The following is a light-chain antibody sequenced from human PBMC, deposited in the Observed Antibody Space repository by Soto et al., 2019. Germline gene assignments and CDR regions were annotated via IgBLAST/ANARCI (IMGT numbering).Light chain of an antibody. J-gene: IGLJ3*02. CDR2: DVS. V-gene: IGLV2-14*01. CDR1: SRDVGGYNY. Sequence: QSVSVSGSPGQSITISCTGTSRDVGGYNYVSWYQQHPGKAPKLMIYDVSNRPSGVSNRFSGSKSGNTASLTISGLQAEDEADYYCSSYTSSSTWVFGGGTKLTVL. CDR3: SSYTSSSTWV.